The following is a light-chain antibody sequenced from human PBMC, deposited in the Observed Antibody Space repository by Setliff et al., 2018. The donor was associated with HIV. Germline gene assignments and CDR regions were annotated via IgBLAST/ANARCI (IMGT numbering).Light chain of an antibody. CDR2: SDN. CDR1: SSNIGSNT. CDR3: SSWDYSLNAYV. J-gene: IGLJ1*01. V-gene: IGLV1-44*01. Sequence: QSVLTQPPLASGTPGQRVTISCSGSSSNIGSNTVNWYQHLPGLAPKLLIYSDNQRPSGVPDRFSGSKSGTSASLAISGLQSEDEADYYCSSWDYSLNAYVFGTGTKVTVL.